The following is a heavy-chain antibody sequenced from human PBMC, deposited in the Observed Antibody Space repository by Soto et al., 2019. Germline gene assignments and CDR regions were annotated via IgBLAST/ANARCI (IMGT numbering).Heavy chain of an antibody. CDR1: GYTFTGYY. J-gene: IGHJ3*02. D-gene: IGHD6-13*01. CDR3: ARGGSVIAAAGTGAFDI. V-gene: IGHV1-2*04. Sequence: ASVKVSCKASGYTFTGYYMHWVRQAPGQGLEWMGWINPNSGGTNYAQKFEGWVTMTRDTSISTAYMELSRLISDDTAVYYCARGGSVIAAAGTGAFDIWDQGTMVTVSS. CDR2: INPNSGGT.